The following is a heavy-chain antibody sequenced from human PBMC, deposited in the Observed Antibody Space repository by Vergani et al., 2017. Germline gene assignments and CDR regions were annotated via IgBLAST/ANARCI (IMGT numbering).Heavy chain of an antibody. CDR1: GFTFSDHY. D-gene: IGHD2-2*01. Sequence: EVQLVESGGGLVQPEGSLRLSCAASGFTFSDHYMDWVRQAPGKGLEWVGRTRKKANSYTTEYAAYVKGRFTISRDDSKNSLYLQMNSLKIEDTAVYYCARLGYCSSTTCRQAFDIWGQGTMVTVS. J-gene: IGHJ3*02. CDR2: TRKKANSYTT. CDR3: ARLGYCSSTTCRQAFDI. V-gene: IGHV3-72*01.